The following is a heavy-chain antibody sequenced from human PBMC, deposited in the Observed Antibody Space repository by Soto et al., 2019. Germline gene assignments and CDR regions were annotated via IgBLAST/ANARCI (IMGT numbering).Heavy chain of an antibody. Sequence: TSVKVSCEACGYSFTSYDINGVRQATGQGLEWMGWMNPNSGNTGYAQKFQGRVTMTRNTSISTAYMELSSLRSEDTAVYYCARDIVVVVAATGVDYYYYMDVWGKGTTVTVSS. J-gene: IGHJ6*03. D-gene: IGHD2-15*01. CDR3: ARDIVVVVAATGVDYYYYMDV. CDR2: MNPNSGNT. V-gene: IGHV1-8*01. CDR1: GYSFTSYD.